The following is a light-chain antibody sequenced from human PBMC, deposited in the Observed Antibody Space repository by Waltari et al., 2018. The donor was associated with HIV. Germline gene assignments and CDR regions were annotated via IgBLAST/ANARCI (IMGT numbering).Light chain of an antibody. CDR2: GNS. CDR3: QSYDRSLSNWV. V-gene: IGLV1-40*01. Sequence: QSVLTQPPSVSGAPGQRVTISCTGSSSHNGAGSYVPRYQQLPGTAPQLPIYGNSNRPSGVPDRFSGSKSGTSASLAISGLQPDDETDYYCQSYDRSLSNWVFGGGTKLTVL. CDR1: SSHNGAGSY. J-gene: IGLJ3*02.